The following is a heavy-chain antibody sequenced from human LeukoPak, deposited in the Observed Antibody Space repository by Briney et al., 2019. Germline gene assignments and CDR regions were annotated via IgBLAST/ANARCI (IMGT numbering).Heavy chain of an antibody. J-gene: IGHJ4*02. CDR3: ARDRDYVWGSWPFDY. V-gene: IGHV1-46*01. CDR2: INPSGGST. Sequence: GASVKVTCKASGYTFTSYYMHWVRQAPGQGLEWMGIINPSGGSTSYAQKFQGRVTMTRDMSTSTVYMELSSLRSEDTAVYYCARDRDYVWGSWPFDYWGQGTLVTVSS. D-gene: IGHD3-16*01. CDR1: GYTFTSYY.